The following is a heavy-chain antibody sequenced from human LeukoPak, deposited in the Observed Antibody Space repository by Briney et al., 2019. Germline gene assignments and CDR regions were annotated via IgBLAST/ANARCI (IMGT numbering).Heavy chain of an antibody. V-gene: IGHV3-53*01. CDR3: ARERDYDTYFDY. CDR2: RQPGNVS. CDR1: GFGVSSNH. Sequence: GGSLRLSCAVSGFGVSSNHVAWVRQAPGKGLEWVSVRQPGNVSYYADSVKGRFTTSADTSKNTLYLRMNNLRSEDTALYYCARERDYDTYFDYWGQGTLVTVSS. J-gene: IGHJ4*02. D-gene: IGHD3-22*01.